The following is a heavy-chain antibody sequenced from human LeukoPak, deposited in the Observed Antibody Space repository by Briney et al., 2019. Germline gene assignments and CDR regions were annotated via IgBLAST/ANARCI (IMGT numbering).Heavy chain of an antibody. V-gene: IGHV4-61*02. CDR2: IYTSGST. J-gene: IGHJ5*02. Sequence: SQTLSLTCTVSGGSISSGSYYWSWIRQPAGKGLEWIGRIYTSGSTNYNPSLKSRVTISVDTSKNQFSLKLSSVTAADTAVYYCARNSLTTVTGFDPWGQGTLVTVSS. D-gene: IGHD4-11*01. CDR3: ARNSLTTVTGFDP. CDR1: GGSISSGSYY.